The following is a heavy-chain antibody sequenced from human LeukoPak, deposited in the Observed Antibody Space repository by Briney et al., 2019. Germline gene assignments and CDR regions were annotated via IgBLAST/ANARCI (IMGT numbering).Heavy chain of an antibody. J-gene: IGHJ4*02. CDR2: ISWNSGSI. D-gene: IGHD3-22*01. Sequence: GRSLRLSCAASGFTFDDYAMHWVRQAPGKGLEWVSGISWNSGSIGYADSVKGRFTISRDNAKNSLYLQMNSLRAEDTAVYYCVKGPIVVVIPYYFDYWGQGTLVTVSS. CDR3: VKGPIVVVIPYYFDY. V-gene: IGHV3-9*01. CDR1: GFTFDDYA.